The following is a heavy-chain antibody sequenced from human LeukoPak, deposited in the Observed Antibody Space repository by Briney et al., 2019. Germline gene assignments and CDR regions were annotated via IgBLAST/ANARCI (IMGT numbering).Heavy chain of an antibody. J-gene: IGHJ4*02. CDR3: ASNVDWNYALDY. D-gene: IGHD1-7*01. Sequence: PSETLSLTXTVSGGSISSGSYYWSRIRQPAGKGLEWIGRIYTSGSTNYNPSLKSRVTISVDTSKNQFSLKLSSVTAADTAVYYCASNVDWNYALDYWGQGTLVTVSS. CDR1: GGSISSGSYY. CDR2: IYTSGST. V-gene: IGHV4-61*02.